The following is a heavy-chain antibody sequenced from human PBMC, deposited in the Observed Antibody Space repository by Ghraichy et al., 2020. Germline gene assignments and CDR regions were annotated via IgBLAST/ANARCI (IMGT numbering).Heavy chain of an antibody. D-gene: IGHD3-16*01. Sequence: GGSLRLSCAASGFTFSTYWMSWVRQAPGKGLEWVGNIKQDGSEKYYVDSVKGRFTISRDNSKNSLYLQMNSLRAEDTAVFYCARVTYYPVWVTYNFGMDVWGQGTTVTVSS. J-gene: IGHJ6*02. V-gene: IGHV3-7*01. CDR2: IKQDGSEK. CDR1: GFTFSTYW. CDR3: ARVTYYPVWVTYNFGMDV.